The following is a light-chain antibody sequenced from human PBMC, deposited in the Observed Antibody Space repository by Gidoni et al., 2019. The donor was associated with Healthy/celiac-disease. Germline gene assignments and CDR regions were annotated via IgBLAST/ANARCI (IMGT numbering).Light chain of an antibody. Sequence: SYELTQPPSVSVPPGQTARITCSGDALPKQYAYWYQQKPGQAPVLVIYKDSERPSGIPERFSGSSSGKTVTLTISGVQAEDEADYYCQSADSSGTLVVFGGGTKLTVL. J-gene: IGLJ2*01. V-gene: IGLV3-25*03. CDR1: ALPKQY. CDR3: QSADSSGTLVV. CDR2: KDS.